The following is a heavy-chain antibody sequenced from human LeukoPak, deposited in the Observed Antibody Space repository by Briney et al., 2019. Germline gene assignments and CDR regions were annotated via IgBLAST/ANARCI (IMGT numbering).Heavy chain of an antibody. V-gene: IGHV4-31*03. CDR3: ARVFLRYCASTCSALHFDP. Sequence: NPSQTLSLTCTVSGAYISDDYYYWSWIRQPPGQGLEWIGSIYVTENTYYNPSLKSRLTISVDTSKNQFSLRMNSVTPGNSAVYYRARVFLRYCASTCSALHFDPWGQGTLVTVSS. J-gene: IGHJ5*02. D-gene: IGHD2-8*01. CDR2: IYVTENT. CDR1: GAYISDDYYY.